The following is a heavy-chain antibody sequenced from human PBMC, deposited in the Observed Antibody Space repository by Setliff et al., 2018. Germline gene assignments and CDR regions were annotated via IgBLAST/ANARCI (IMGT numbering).Heavy chain of an antibody. CDR3: ARAGLAAAGRKGVFDH. J-gene: IGHJ4*02. Sequence: EASVKVSCKTSGYSFTSHYMHRVRQAPGQGLEWMGIINPGGLTSSSTQKFEGRVTMTRDTSTSTVYMELNSLTSDDTAVYYCARAGLAAAGRKGVFDHWGQGTLVTVSS. CDR2: INPGGLTS. D-gene: IGHD6-25*01. V-gene: IGHV1-46*01. CDR1: GYSFTSHY.